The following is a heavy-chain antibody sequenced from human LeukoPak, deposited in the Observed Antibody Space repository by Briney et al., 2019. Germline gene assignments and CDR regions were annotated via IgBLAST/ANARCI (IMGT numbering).Heavy chain of an antibody. D-gene: IGHD3-16*01. J-gene: IGHJ4*02. V-gene: IGHV3-15*01. CDR2: IKSKTDGGTT. Sequence: GGSLRLSCAASGFTFSNAWMSWVRQAPGKGLEWVGRIKSKTDGGTTDYAAPVKGRFTISRDDSKNTLYLQMNSLKTEDTAVYYCTTEPRLGDYFDYWGQGTLVTVSS. CDR1: GFTFSNAW. CDR3: TTEPRLGDYFDY.